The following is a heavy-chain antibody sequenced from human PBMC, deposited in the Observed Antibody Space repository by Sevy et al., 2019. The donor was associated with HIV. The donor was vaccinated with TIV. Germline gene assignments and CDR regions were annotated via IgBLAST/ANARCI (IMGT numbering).Heavy chain of an antibody. D-gene: IGHD6-19*01. CDR2: IKQDGSEK. J-gene: IGHJ4*02. CDR3: ARDSSGFGDY. V-gene: IGHV3-7*01. Sequence: GGSLRLSCTASGFTFSSYWMSWVRQAPGKGLEWVANIKQDGSEKYYVDSVKRRFTISRDNAKSSLCLQMNSLRAEDTAVYYCARDSSGFGDYWGQGTLVTVSS. CDR1: GFTFSSYW.